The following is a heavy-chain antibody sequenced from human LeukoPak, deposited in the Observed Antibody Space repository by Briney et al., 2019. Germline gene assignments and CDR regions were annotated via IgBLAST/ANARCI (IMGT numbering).Heavy chain of an antibody. J-gene: IGHJ4*02. CDR1: GESLNSYY. CDR2: IYESGTT. CDR3: ARGAWATRLGS. V-gene: IGHV4-34*01. D-gene: IGHD2-15*01. Sequence: PSETLSLTCAVYGESLNSYYWSWVRQPPGEGLEWIGEIYESGTTEYNPSLKSRVTISMVPSKQQFSLSLSSVTAVDTAVYYCARGAWATRLGSWGLGTPVIVSS.